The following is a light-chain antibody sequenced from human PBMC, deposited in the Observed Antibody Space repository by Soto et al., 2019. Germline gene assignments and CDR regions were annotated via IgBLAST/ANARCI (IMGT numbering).Light chain of an antibody. CDR3: QAWDSSTRVV. V-gene: IGLV3-1*01. CDR1: KLGDKY. J-gene: IGLJ2*01. Sequence: SYELTQPPSVSVSPGQTASITRSGDKLGDKYACWYQQKPGQSPVLVIYQDSQRPSGIPERFSGSNSGNTATLTISGTQAMDEAEYCCQAWDSSTRVVFGGGTKLTVL. CDR2: QDS.